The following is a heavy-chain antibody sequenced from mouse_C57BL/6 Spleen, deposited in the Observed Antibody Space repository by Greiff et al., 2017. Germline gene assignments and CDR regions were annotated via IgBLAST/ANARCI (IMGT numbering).Heavy chain of an antibody. Sequence: EVQLQQSGTVLARPGASVKMSCKTSGYTFTSYWMHWVKQRPGQGLEWIGAIYPGNSDTSYNQKFKGKAKLTAVTSASTAYMELSSLTNEDSAVYYCTRSDSSGYYFDYWGQGTTLTVSS. CDR2: IYPGNSDT. CDR3: TRSDSSGYYFDY. D-gene: IGHD3-2*02. CDR1: GYTFTSYW. V-gene: IGHV1-5*01. J-gene: IGHJ2*01.